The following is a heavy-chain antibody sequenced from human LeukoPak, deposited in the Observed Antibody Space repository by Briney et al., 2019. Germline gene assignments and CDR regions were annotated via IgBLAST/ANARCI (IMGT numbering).Heavy chain of an antibody. Sequence: GGSLRLSCAASGFTFSSYAMSWVRQAPGKGLEWVSAISGSGGSTYYADSVKGRFTISRDNSKNTLCLQMNSLRAEDTAVYYCAKDNSHSSGWHDAFDIWGQGTMVTVSS. CDR2: ISGSGGST. CDR1: GFTFSSYA. CDR3: AKDNSHSSGWHDAFDI. J-gene: IGHJ3*02. V-gene: IGHV3-23*01. D-gene: IGHD6-19*01.